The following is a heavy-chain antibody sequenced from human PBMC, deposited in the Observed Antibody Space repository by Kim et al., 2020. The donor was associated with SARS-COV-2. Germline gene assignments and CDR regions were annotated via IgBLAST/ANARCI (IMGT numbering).Heavy chain of an antibody. CDR3: ARGSDYGPRSYTYDYYGMDV. CDR2: TYYRFKWYN. J-gene: IGHJ6*02. V-gene: IGHV6-1*01. Sequence: SQTLSLTCAISGDSVSSNSAAWNWIRQPPSRGLEWLGRTYYRFKWYNDYAVSVKSRITINPDTSKNQFSLQLNSVTPEDTAVYYCARGSDYGPRSYTYDYYGMDVWGQGTTVTVSS. CDR1: GDSVSSNSAA. D-gene: IGHD3-10*01.